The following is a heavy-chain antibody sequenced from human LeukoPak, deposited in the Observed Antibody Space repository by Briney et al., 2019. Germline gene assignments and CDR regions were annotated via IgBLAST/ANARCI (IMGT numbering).Heavy chain of an antibody. CDR1: GFTFSSYS. Sequence: GGSLRLSCTASGFTFSSYSMNWVRQAPGKGLEWVSSITSSSDYIYYAESVKGRFTISRDNAENSLHLQMDSLRADDTAVYYCAREFKSGYGMWAWGQGTLVTVSS. J-gene: IGHJ5*02. D-gene: IGHD5-18*01. V-gene: IGHV3-21*01. CDR2: ITSSSDYI. CDR3: AREFKSGYGMWA.